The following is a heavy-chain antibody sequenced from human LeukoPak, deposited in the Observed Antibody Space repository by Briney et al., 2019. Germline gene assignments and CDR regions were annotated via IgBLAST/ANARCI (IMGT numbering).Heavy chain of an antibody. D-gene: IGHD3-16*01. CDR1: GGSISSYY. Sequence: SETLSLTCTVSGGSISSYYWSWIRQSPGKGLEWIGNIYYSGSTNYNPSLKSRVTISVDTSKNQFSLKLSSVTAADTAVYHCARGAVWGFPFDSWGQGTLVTVSS. J-gene: IGHJ4*02. CDR3: ARGAVWGFPFDS. CDR2: IYYSGST. V-gene: IGHV4-59*01.